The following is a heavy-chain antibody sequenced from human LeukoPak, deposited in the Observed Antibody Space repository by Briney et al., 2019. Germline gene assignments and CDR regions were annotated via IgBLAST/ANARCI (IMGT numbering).Heavy chain of an antibody. CDR3: ARVFRGAVTSNWFDP. Sequence: PSETLSLTCTVSGGSINGYYWTWIRQPPGKGLEWIGYISDSGSTNYNPSLKSRVTMSVDSSNTEFSLRLNSVTAADTGVYYCARVFRGAVTSNWFDPWGQGTLVTVSS. CDR2: ISDSGST. V-gene: IGHV4-59*01. D-gene: IGHD4-17*01. CDR1: GGSINGYY. J-gene: IGHJ5*02.